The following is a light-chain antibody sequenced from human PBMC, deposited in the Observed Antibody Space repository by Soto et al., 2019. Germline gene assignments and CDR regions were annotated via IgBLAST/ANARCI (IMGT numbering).Light chain of an antibody. J-gene: IGLJ1*01. CDR2: EGS. Sequence: QSALAQPASVSGSPGQSITISCTGTSSDVGGYNLVSWYQQPPGKAPKLMIYEGSKRPSGVSNRFSGSKSGNTASLTISGLQAEDEADYYCCAYAGRSTCVFGTGTKVTVL. CDR1: SSDVGGYNL. CDR3: CAYAGRSTCV. V-gene: IGLV2-23*01.